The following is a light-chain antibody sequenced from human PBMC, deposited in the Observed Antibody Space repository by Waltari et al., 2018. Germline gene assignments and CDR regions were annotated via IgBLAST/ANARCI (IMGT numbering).Light chain of an antibody. CDR3: QQYGVSPYT. J-gene: IGKJ2*01. CDR2: AAS. V-gene: IGKV3-20*01. Sequence: ELVLTQSPGTLSLSPGERATLSCRASQSVINNYLAWYQQKPGQAPSLLIYAASRRDVGVPDRFSGSGSGTDFTLTISRLEPEDFAIFYCQQYGVSPYTFGQGTKLEV. CDR1: QSVINNY.